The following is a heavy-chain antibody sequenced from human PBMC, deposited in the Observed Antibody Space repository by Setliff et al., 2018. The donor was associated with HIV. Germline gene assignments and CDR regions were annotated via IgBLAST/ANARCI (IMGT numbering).Heavy chain of an antibody. J-gene: IGHJ3*02. CDR1: GYTFTSYG. CDR3: ARPSSPDCGGDCYPDAFDI. Sequence: WASVKVSCKASGYTFTSYGISWVRQAPGQGLEWMGWISTYNGNTKYIQKLQGRVTMTTDTSTSTAYMELRSLRSDDTAMYYCARPSSPDCGGDCYPDAFDIWGQGTMVTVSS. V-gene: IGHV1-18*01. D-gene: IGHD2-21*01. CDR2: ISTYNGNT.